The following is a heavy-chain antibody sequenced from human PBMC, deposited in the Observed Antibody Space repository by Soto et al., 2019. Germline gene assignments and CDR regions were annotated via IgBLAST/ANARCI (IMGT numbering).Heavy chain of an antibody. Sequence: QVQLVQSGAEVKKPGSSVKVSCKASGGTFSSYAISWVRQAPGQGLEWMGGIIPIFGTANYAQKFQGRVTITADESTSTAYMGLSSLRSEDTAVYYCARAEDPYYYDSSGYYYVFDYWGQGTLVTVSS. CDR2: IIPIFGTA. D-gene: IGHD3-22*01. CDR1: GGTFSSYA. J-gene: IGHJ4*02. CDR3: ARAEDPYYYDSSGYYYVFDY. V-gene: IGHV1-69*01.